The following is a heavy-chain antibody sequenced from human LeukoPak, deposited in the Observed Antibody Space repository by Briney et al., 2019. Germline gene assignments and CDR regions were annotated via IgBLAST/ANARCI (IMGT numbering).Heavy chain of an antibody. J-gene: IGHJ5*02. V-gene: IGHV4-4*02. CDR3: ARVRDVQARNWFDP. D-gene: IGHD5-24*01. Sequence: PGESLRLSCAASGITFIYAWMNWVRQAPGKGLEWIGEIYHSGSTNYNPSLKSRVTISVDKSKNQFSLKLSSVTAADTAVYYCARVRDVQARNWFDPWGQGTLVTVSS. CDR1: GITFIYAW. CDR2: IYHSGST.